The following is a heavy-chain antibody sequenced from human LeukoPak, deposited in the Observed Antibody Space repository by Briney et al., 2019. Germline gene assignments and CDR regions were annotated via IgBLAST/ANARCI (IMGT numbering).Heavy chain of an antibody. D-gene: IGHD4-23*01. V-gene: IGHV4-61*05. J-gene: IGHJ4*02. CDR2: IYYSGSA. CDR1: GASISSSNYY. CDR3: ARVGVDDSGNIIKYFFDY. Sequence: SETLSLTCAVSGASISSSNYYWGWVRQPPGKGLEWIGNIYYSGSANYNPSLQSRVIISVDTSKNQFSLKLSPVTAADTAVYYCARVGVDDSGNIIKYFFDYWGQGTLVTVSS.